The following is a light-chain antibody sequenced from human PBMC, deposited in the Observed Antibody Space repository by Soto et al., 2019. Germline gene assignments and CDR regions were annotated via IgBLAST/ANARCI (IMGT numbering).Light chain of an antibody. Sequence: QSVLTQPASVSGSPGQSITISCTGTSSDVGGYNYVSWYQQHPGKAPKLMIYEVSNRPSGVSSRFSGSKSGNTASLTISGLQAEDEADYYCSSYRSGSSFVFGTGTKVTVL. V-gene: IGLV2-14*01. CDR3: SSYRSGSSFV. CDR1: SSDVGGYNY. CDR2: EVS. J-gene: IGLJ1*01.